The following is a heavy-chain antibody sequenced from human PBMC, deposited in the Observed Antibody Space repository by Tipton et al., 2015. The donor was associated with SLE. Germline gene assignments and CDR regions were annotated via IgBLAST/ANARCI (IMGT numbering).Heavy chain of an antibody. CDR1: GFTFSSYW. Sequence: SLRLSCTASGFTFSSYWMSWVRQAPGEGLEWVANINEDGSVKHYVDSMKGRLTISRDNAKNSLYLQMNSLRAEDTAVYYCARSAPYDYIWGSYFAYFDYWGQGTLVTVSS. CDR2: INEDGSVK. J-gene: IGHJ4*02. D-gene: IGHD3-16*01. V-gene: IGHV3-7*01. CDR3: ARSAPYDYIWGSYFAYFDY.